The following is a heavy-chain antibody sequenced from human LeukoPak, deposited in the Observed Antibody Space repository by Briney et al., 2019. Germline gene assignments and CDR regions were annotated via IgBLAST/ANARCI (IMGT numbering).Heavy chain of an antibody. CDR2: INPNSGGT. Sequence: GASVKVSCKASGYTFTGYYMHWVRQAPGQGLEWMGWINPNSGGTNYAQKFQGRVTMTRDTSISTAYMELSRLRSDDTAVYYCASEYYGSGSPEFDYWGQGTLVTVSS. V-gene: IGHV1-2*02. D-gene: IGHD3-10*01. CDR3: ASEYYGSGSPEFDY. J-gene: IGHJ4*02. CDR1: GYTFTGYY.